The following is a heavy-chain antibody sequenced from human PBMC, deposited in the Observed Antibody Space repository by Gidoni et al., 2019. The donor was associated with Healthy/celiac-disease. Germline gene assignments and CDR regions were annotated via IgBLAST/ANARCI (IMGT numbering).Heavy chain of an antibody. CDR3: ARDGTSEGSGGLWFDP. CDR1: GGSISSGGYY. CDR2: IYYSGST. V-gene: IGHV4-31*03. D-gene: IGHD3-10*01. Sequence: QVQLQESGPGLVKPSQTLSLTCTVSGGSISSGGYYWSWIRQSPGKGLDYIGCIYYSGSTYYNPSLKSRVTISVDTSKNQFSLNLSSVTAADTAVYYCARDGTSEGSGGLWFDPWGQGTLVTVSS. J-gene: IGHJ5*02.